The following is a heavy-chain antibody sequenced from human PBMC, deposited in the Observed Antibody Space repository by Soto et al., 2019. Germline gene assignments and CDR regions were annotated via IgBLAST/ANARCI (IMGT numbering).Heavy chain of an antibody. D-gene: IGHD5-18*01. CDR3: TRESGIQLWYSGGIAY. Sequence: EVQLVESGGGLVKPGGSLRLSCAASGFTFSNAWMSWVRQAPGKGLEWVGRIKSKTDGGTTDYAAPVKGRFTISRDDSQNTLYLQMNSLKTEDTAVYYCTRESGIQLWYSGGIAYWGQGTLVTVSA. CDR1: GFTFSNAW. CDR2: IKSKTDGGTT. J-gene: IGHJ4*02. V-gene: IGHV3-15*01.